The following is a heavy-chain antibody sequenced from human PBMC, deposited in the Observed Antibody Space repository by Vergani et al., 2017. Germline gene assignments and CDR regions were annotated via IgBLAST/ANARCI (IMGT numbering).Heavy chain of an antibody. CDR2: INNDGSSR. CDR1: GFTFSKYW. D-gene: IGHD1-1*01. CDR3: ATKSCGTPGCQIGYFRE. J-gene: IGHJ1*01. Sequence: EVQLVESGGDLVQPGGSLRLSCAASGFTFSKYWIQWVRQAPGKGLLWVSGINNDGSSRNYADSVKGRFTISRDNTKNTVYLQLNSLRAEDTAVYYCATKSCGTPGCQIGYFREWGQGTLVTVSS. V-gene: IGHV3-74*01.